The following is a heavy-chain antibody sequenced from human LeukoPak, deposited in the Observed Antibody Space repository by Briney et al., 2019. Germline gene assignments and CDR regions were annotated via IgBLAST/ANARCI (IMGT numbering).Heavy chain of an antibody. CDR3: AKDMYSSGYMYYFDY. J-gene: IGHJ4*02. Sequence: PGGSLRLSCVASGFTFSNYAMSWVRQAPGKGLEWVSAISGSGGSTYYADSVKGRFTISRDNSKNTLYLQMNSLRAEDTAVYYCAKDMYSSGYMYYFDYWGQGTLVTVSS. D-gene: IGHD3-22*01. V-gene: IGHV3-23*01. CDR2: ISGSGGST. CDR1: GFTFSNYA.